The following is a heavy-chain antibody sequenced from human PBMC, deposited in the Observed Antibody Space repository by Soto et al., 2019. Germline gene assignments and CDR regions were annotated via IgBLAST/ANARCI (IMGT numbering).Heavy chain of an antibody. J-gene: IGHJ4*02. Sequence: QVQLVQSGAEVKKPGASVKVSCKASGYTFTSYGINWVRQAPGQGLEWMGWISGYNGDTNYAQKLQGRVTXPXDXXTSTAYMELRSLRSDDTAVYYCARGGWLQPYYFDYWGQGTLVTVSS. CDR2: ISGYNGDT. D-gene: IGHD5-12*01. CDR3: ARGGWLQPYYFDY. V-gene: IGHV1-18*01. CDR1: GYTFTSYG.